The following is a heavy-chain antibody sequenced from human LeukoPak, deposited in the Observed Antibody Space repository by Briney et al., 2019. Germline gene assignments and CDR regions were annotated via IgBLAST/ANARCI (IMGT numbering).Heavy chain of an antibody. D-gene: IGHD3-22*01. J-gene: IGHJ5*02. CDR3: ARSPMAYYYDSSGYPAVNWFDP. Sequence: SQTLSLTCTVSGGSISSGSYYWSWIRQPAGKRLEWNGRIYTSGSANYNPSLKSRVTISVDTSKNQFSLKLSSVTAADTAVYYCARSPMAYYYDSSGYPAVNWFDPWGQGTLVTVSS. CDR1: GGSISSGSYY. CDR2: IYTSGSA. V-gene: IGHV4-61*02.